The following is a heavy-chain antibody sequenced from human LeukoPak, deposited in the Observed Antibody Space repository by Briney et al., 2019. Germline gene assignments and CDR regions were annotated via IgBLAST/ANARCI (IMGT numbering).Heavy chain of an antibody. CDR3: ARATYYDSSGYYY. J-gene: IGHJ4*02. Sequence: PGGSLRLSCAASGFTFSRHWMSWIRQAPGKGLEWVSNIRSSGDDTKYADSVKGRFTISRDNAKNSLYLQMNSLRAEDTAVYYCARATYYDSSGYYYWGQGTLVTVSS. D-gene: IGHD3-22*01. CDR2: IRSSGDDT. V-gene: IGHV3-11*05. CDR1: GFTFSRHW.